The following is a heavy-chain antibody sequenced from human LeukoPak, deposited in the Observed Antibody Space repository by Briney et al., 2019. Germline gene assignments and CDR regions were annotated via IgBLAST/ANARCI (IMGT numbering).Heavy chain of an antibody. V-gene: IGHV3-30*02. CDR1: GFTFSSYG. CDR3: AKDSLAAGTYRGCIDY. D-gene: IGHD6-13*01. Sequence: GGSLRLSCAASGFTFSSYGMHWVRQAPGKGLEWVAFIRYDGSNKYYADSVKGRFTISRDNSKNTLYLQMNSLRAEDTAVYYCAKDSLAAGTYRGCIDYWGQGTLATVSS. CDR2: IRYDGSNK. J-gene: IGHJ4*02.